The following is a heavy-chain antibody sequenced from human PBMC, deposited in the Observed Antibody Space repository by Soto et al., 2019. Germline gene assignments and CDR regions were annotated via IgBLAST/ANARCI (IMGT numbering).Heavy chain of an antibody. CDR2: IVVGSSNT. V-gene: IGHV1-58*01. CDR1: GFTFTSSA. J-gene: IGHJ6*02. CDR3: AADLVYYGMDV. Sequence: SVKVSCKASGFTFTSSAVQWVRQARGQRLEWIGWIVVGSSNTNYAQKFQERVTITRDMSTSTAYMELSSLRSEDTAVYYCAADLVYYGMDVWGQGTTVTVSS.